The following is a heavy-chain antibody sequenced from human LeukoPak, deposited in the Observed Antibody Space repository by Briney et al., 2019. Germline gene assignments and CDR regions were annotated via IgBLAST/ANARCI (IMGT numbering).Heavy chain of an antibody. CDR1: NGSISSDTYF. CDR2: INHSGST. V-gene: IGHV4-39*07. CDR3: ARSPGLYCSGGSCYSARAKRYYFDY. Sequence: SETLSLTCTVSNGSISSDTYFWSWIRQPPGKGLEWIGEINHSGSTNYNPSLKSRVTVSVDTSKNQFSLKLSSVTAADTAVYYCARSPGLYCSGGSCYSARAKRYYFDYWGQGTLVTVSS. D-gene: IGHD2-15*01. J-gene: IGHJ4*02.